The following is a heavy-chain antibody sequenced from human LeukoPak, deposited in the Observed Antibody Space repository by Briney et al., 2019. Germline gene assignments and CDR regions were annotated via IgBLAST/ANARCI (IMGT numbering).Heavy chain of an antibody. D-gene: IGHD3-16*01. CDR3: TSQTHLGG. J-gene: IGHJ4*02. Sequence: GGSLRLSCAASGFTFSSYWMHWVRQAPGKGLVWVSRINGDGSSTSYADSVKGRFTISRDSAKNTLYLQMDSLKTEDTAVYYCTSQTHLGGWGQGTLVTVSS. V-gene: IGHV3-74*01. CDR1: GFTFSSYW. CDR2: INGDGSST.